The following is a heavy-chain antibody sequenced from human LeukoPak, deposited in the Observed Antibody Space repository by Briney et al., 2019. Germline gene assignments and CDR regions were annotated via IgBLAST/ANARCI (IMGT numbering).Heavy chain of an antibody. J-gene: IGHJ3*02. CDR1: GGSISSDSFY. V-gene: IGHV4-61*02. Sequence: SQTLSLTCTVSGGSISSDSFYWSWIRQPAGKGLEWIGRIYTSGSTNYNPSLKSRVTISVDTSKNQFSLKLSSVTAADTAVYYFAMISLKYSGSDSAFDIWGQGTMVTVSS. CDR3: AMISLKYSGSDSAFDI. D-gene: IGHD1-26*01. CDR2: IYTSGST.